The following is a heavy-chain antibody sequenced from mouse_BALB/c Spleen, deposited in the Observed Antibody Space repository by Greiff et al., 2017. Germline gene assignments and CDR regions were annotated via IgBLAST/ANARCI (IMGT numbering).Heavy chain of an antibody. CDR3: ARGYGNY. V-gene: IGHV5-6-5*01. CDR1: GFTFSSYA. CDR2: ISSGGST. J-gene: IGHJ2*01. D-gene: IGHD2-10*02. Sequence: EVNVVESGGGLVKPGGSLKLSCAASGFTFSSYAMSWVRQTPEKRLEWVASISSGGSTYYPDSVKGRFTISRDNARNILYLQMSSLRSEDTAMYYCARGYGNYWGQGTTLTVSS.